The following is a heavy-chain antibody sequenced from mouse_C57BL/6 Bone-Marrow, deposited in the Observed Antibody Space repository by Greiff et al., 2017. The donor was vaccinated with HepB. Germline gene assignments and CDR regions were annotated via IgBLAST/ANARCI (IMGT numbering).Heavy chain of an antibody. Sequence: EVQLQQSGTVLARPGASVKMSCKTSGYTFTSYWMHWVKQRPGQGLEWIGAIYPGNSDTSYNQKFKGKAKLTAVTSASTAYMELSSLTNEDSAVYYCTRARTNWERYFDVWGTGTTVTVSS. CDR1: GYTFTSYW. CDR2: IYPGNSDT. J-gene: IGHJ1*03. CDR3: TRARTNWERYFDV. V-gene: IGHV1-5*01. D-gene: IGHD4-1*01.